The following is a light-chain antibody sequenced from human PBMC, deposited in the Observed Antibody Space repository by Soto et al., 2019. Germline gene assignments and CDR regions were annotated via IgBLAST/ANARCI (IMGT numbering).Light chain of an antibody. J-gene: IGLJ2*01. V-gene: IGLV1-44*01. CDR1: SSNIGTNT. Sequence: QSVLTQPPSASGTPGQRVTISCSGSSSNIGTNTVNWYQHLPGSAPKLLIYSNNQRPSGVPDRFSGSKSGTSASLAISGLQPDDEADYYCEAWDSSLNVVLFGGGTKLTVL. CDR2: SNN. CDR3: EAWDSSLNVVL.